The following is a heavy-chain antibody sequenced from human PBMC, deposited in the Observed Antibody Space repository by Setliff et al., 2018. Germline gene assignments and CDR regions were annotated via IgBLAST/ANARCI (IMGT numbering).Heavy chain of an antibody. J-gene: IGHJ4*02. Sequence: GESLKISCRGSGYTFTNYWIAWVRQMPGKGLEWMGIIYPLDSDTRYSPSFQGQVTISADKSVSTAYLQWSSLKASDTAIYYCARHRGRAAAGTCFDIWGQGTQVTVSS. D-gene: IGHD6-13*01. CDR2: IYPLDSDT. V-gene: IGHV5-51*01. CDR1: GYTFTNYW. CDR3: ARHRGRAAAGTCFDI.